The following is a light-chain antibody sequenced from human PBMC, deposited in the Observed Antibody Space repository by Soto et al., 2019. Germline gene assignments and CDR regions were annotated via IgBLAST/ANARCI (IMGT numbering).Light chain of an antibody. CDR1: QSFSNN. Sequence: EIVMTQSPATLSVSPGERATLSCRASQSFSNNLAWYQQKPGQAPRLLIFAASTRATGIPARFSGRGSGTEFTLTISSLQSEDSAVYYCHQYYKWPQTFGQGTKVEIK. CDR2: AAS. V-gene: IGKV3-15*01. CDR3: HQYYKWPQT. J-gene: IGKJ1*01.